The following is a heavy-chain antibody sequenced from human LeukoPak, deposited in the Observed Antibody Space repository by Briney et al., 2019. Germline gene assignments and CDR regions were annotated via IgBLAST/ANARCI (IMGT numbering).Heavy chain of an antibody. CDR1: GGSISSYY. CDR3: ARGWDYYDSSGYI. CDR2: IYYSGST. Sequence: KPSETLSLTCTVSGGSISSYYWSWLRQPPGKGLEWIGYIYYSGSTNYNPSLKSRVTISVDTSKNQFSLKLSSVTAADTAVYYCARGWDYYDSSGYIWGQGTMVTVSS. J-gene: IGHJ3*02. D-gene: IGHD3-22*01. V-gene: IGHV4-59*01.